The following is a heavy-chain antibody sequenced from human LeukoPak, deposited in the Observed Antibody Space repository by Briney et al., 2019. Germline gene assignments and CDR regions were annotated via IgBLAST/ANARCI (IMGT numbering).Heavy chain of an antibody. D-gene: IGHD3-10*01. CDR3: ARIAPYYYGSGSPWRWFDP. CDR2: INHSGST. V-gene: IGHV4-34*01. Sequence: SETLSLTCAVYGGSFSGYYWSWIRQPPGKGLEWIGEINHSGSTNHNPSLKSRVTISVDTSKNQFSLKLSSVTAADTAVYYCARIAPYYYGSGSPWRWFDPWGQGTLVTVSS. CDR1: GGSFSGYY. J-gene: IGHJ5*02.